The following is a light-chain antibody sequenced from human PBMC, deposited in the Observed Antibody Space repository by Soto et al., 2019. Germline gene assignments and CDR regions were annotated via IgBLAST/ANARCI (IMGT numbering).Light chain of an antibody. CDR1: QSVSSSY. Sequence: EIVLPQSPGTLSLSPGASAPLSGRARQSVSSSYLAWYQQKPGQAPRLLIYGASSRATGIPDRFSGSGSGTDFTLTIRRLEPEDFAVYYCQKYGSSPSWTFGQGTKVDIK. CDR2: GAS. CDR3: QKYGSSPSWT. V-gene: IGKV3-20*01. J-gene: IGKJ1*01.